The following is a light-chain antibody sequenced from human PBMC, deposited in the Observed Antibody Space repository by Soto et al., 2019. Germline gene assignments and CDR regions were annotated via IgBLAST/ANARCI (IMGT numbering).Light chain of an antibody. V-gene: IGKV1-5*01. J-gene: IGKJ1*01. Sequence: DIQMTQSPSTLSASVGDRVTITWRASQSISTWLAWYQQKPGKAPKLLIYDASSLESGVPSRFSGSGSGTEFTLTISSLQPEDFASYYCQQYNSYSTFGQGTKVDI. CDR1: QSISTW. CDR3: QQYNSYST. CDR2: DAS.